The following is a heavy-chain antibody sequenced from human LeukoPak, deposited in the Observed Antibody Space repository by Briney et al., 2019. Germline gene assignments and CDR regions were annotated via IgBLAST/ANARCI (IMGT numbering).Heavy chain of an antibody. D-gene: IGHD3-3*01. J-gene: IGHJ4*02. CDR1: GYTFSSYW. V-gene: IGHV5-51*01. Sequence: GGSLRLSCKGSGYTFSSYWIGWVRQMPGKGLEWMGIIYPGDSDTRYSPSLQGQVTISVDTSIGTAYLQWSSLKASDTAIYYCAKQNDFRLDYWGQGTLVTVSS. CDR2: IYPGDSDT. CDR3: AKQNDFRLDY.